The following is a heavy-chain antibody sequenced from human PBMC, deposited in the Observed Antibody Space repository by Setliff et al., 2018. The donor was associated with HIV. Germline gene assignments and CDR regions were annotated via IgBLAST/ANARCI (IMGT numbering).Heavy chain of an antibody. D-gene: IGHD3-16*01. J-gene: IGHJ3*01. V-gene: IGHV1-18*01. Sequence: ASVKISCKTSGYMFMAYGMSWVRRAPGQGLEWMGWIGPYNARTEYAQKFQGRVSLTIDTSASTAYMEPRSLRSDDTAVYYCARDDGGYNYAEVFDFRGQVTMVTVSS. CDR3: ARDDGGYNYAEVFDF. CDR2: IGPYNART. CDR1: GYMFMAYG.